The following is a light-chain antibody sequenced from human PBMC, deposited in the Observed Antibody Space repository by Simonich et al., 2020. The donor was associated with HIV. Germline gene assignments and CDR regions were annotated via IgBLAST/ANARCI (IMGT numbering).Light chain of an antibody. V-gene: IGLV1-40*01. CDR1: SSNIGAGYD. Sequence: QSVLTQPPSVSGAPGQRVTISCTGSSSNIGAGYDVHWYQQLPGTVPKLLIYGNSNRPSGVPYRFYASKSGTSASLAITGLLAEDEADYYCQSYDSSLSGSVFGGGTKLTVL. J-gene: IGLJ2*01. CDR3: QSYDSSLSGSV. CDR2: GNS.